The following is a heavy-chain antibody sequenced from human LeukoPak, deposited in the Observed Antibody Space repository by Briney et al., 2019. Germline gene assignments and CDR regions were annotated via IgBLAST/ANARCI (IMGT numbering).Heavy chain of an antibody. CDR3: AFSQWELQAFDI. CDR1: GGSISSGGYY. D-gene: IGHD1-26*01. J-gene: IGHJ3*02. CDR2: IYHSGST. V-gene: IGHV4-30-2*01. Sequence: SETLSLTCTVSGGSISSGGYYWSWIRQPPGKGLEWIGYIYHSGSTYYNPSLKSRVTISVDRPKNQFSLKLSSVTAADTAVYYCAFSQWELQAFDIWGQGTMVTVSS.